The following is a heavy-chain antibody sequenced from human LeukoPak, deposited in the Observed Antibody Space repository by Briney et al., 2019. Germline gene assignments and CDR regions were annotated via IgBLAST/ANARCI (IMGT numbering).Heavy chain of an antibody. Sequence: SGGSLRLSCAASGFTVSSNYMSWVRQAPGKGLEWVSVIYSGGSTYYADSVKGRFTISRDNSKNTLYLQMNSLRAEDTAVYYCARDRYYGIFDYWGQGTLVTVSS. V-gene: IGHV3-66*01. J-gene: IGHJ4*02. CDR3: ARDRYYGIFDY. CDR1: GFTVSSNY. D-gene: IGHD1-26*01. CDR2: IYSGGST.